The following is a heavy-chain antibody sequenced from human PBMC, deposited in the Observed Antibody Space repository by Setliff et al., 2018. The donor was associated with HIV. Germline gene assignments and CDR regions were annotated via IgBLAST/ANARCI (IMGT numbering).Heavy chain of an antibody. J-gene: IGHJ6*03. CDR2: ITPSSGGT. V-gene: IGHV1-2*02. Sequence: ASVKVSCKASGYTLTDFYIHWVRQAPGQGLEWMGWITPSSGGTEYAGKFQGRVTLTRDTSIKTAYMELSSLRSEDTAVYYCARGAWYTSGWYSSRYLDVWGKGTTVTVSS. D-gene: IGHD6-19*01. CDR3: ARGAWYTSGWYSSRYLDV. CDR1: GYTLTDFY.